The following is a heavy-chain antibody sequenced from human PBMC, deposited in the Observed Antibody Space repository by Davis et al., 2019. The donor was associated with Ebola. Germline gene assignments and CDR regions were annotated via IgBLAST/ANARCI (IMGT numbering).Heavy chain of an antibody. J-gene: IGHJ6*04. Sequence: ASVKVSCKASGYTFTDYSMHWVRQAPGQGLEWMGRINPNSGGTNYAQKFQGRVTMTRDTSISTAYMELSRLRSDDTAVYYCARGATYYDFWSGYQHYYYYYGMDVWGKGTTVTVSS. V-gene: IGHV1-2*06. D-gene: IGHD3-3*01. CDR1: GYTFTDYS. CDR3: ARGATYYDFWSGYQHYYYYYGMDV. CDR2: INPNSGGT.